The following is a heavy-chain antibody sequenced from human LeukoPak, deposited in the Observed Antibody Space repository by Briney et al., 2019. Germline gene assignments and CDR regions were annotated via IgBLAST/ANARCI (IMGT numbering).Heavy chain of an antibody. V-gene: IGHV4-61*02. J-gene: IGHJ4*02. CDR3: ARGRDYYDSSGFYYVWYFDY. Sequence: PSQTLSLTCTVSGGSISSDTYSWSWIRQPAGKGLEWIGRIYTIGSTNYNPSLKSRVTISVDTSKNQFSLKLGSVTAADTAVYHCARGRDYYDSSGFYYVWYFDYWGQGTLVTVSS. CDR1: GGSISSDTYS. CDR2: IYTIGST. D-gene: IGHD3-22*01.